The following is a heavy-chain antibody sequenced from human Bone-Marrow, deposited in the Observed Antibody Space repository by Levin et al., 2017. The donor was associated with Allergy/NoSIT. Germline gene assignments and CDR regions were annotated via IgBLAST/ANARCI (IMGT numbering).Heavy chain of an antibody. CDR3: ARVGQGASGWSPYYFDY. J-gene: IGHJ4*02. CDR2: INRSETT. CDR1: GGSLSLYY. D-gene: IGHD6-19*01. Sequence: PSETLSLTCGVYGGSLSLYYWTWIRQSPERGLEWIGEINRSETTNYNPSLESRVIISIDTSRNQFSLKLSSVTAADTAVYYCARVGQGASGWSPYYFDYWGQGTLVTVSS. V-gene: IGHV4-34*01.